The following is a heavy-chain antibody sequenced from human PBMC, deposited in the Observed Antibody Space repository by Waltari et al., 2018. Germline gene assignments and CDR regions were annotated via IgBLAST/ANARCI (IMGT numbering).Heavy chain of an antibody. Sequence: EVQLVESGGGLVKPGGSLRLSCAASGSTFNTYTMNWVRQAPGKGLRWVSSISSTSSDINNADSVKGRFTISRDNAKSSLDLEMNSLRAEDTAWYYCATNSRHCTNSACYDYWGQGTLVTVSS. CDR2: ISSTSSDI. CDR1: GSTFNTYT. J-gene: IGHJ4*02. CDR3: ATNSRHCTNSACYDY. D-gene: IGHD2-8*01. V-gene: IGHV3-21*02.